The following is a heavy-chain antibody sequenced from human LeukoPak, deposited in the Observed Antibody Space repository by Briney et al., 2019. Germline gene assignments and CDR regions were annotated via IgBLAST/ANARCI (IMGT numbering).Heavy chain of an antibody. V-gene: IGHV2-5*01. J-gene: IGHJ3*02. D-gene: IGHD5-18*01. Sequence: ESGPTLVKPTQTLTLTCTFSGFSLSTSGVGVGWIRQPPGKALEWLALIYWNDDKRYSPSLKSRLTITKDTSKNQVVLTMTNMDPVDTATYYCALLYSYGQTSPAFDTWGQGTMVTVSS. CDR3: ALLYSYGQTSPAFDT. CDR1: GFSLSTSGVG. CDR2: IYWNDDK.